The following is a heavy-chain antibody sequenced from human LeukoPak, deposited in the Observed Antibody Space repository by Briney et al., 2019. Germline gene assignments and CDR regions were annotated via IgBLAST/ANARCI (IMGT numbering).Heavy chain of an antibody. D-gene: IGHD3-22*01. CDR1: GGSISSYC. Sequence: SETLSLTCTVSGGSISSYCWSWIRQPAGKGLEWIGRIYTSGSTNYNPSLKSRVTMPVDTSKNQFSLKLSSVTAADTAVYYCARDNDYDSSGYYRGTYFDYWGQGTLVTVSS. J-gene: IGHJ4*02. CDR2: IYTSGST. V-gene: IGHV4-4*07. CDR3: ARDNDYDSSGYYRGTYFDY.